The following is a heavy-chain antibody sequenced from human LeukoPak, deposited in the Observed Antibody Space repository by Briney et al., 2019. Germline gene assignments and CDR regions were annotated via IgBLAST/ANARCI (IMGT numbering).Heavy chain of an antibody. CDR2: IWYDGSNK. Sequence: GRSLRLSCAASGFTFSSYGMHWVRQAPGKGLEWVAVIWYDGSNKYYADSVKGRFTISRDNSKNTLYLQMNSLRAEDTAVYYCARDYYGSGSGIDYWGQGTLVTVSS. CDR1: GFTFSSYG. V-gene: IGHV3-33*01. D-gene: IGHD3-10*01. CDR3: ARDYYGSGSGIDY. J-gene: IGHJ4*02.